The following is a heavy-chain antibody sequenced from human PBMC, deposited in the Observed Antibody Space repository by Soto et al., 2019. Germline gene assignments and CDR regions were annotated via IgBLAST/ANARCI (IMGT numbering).Heavy chain of an antibody. J-gene: IGHJ5*02. Sequence: PSETLSLTCTVSGGSISSGAYSWSWIRLPPGKRLEWIGYIYHRGTSHYNPSLKSRVTMSVDRSKNQFSLNLRSVTAADTAVYYCAGTLDYGGSAGTNWFDPWGQGTLVTVSS. CDR2: IYHRGTS. CDR1: GGSISSGAYS. D-gene: IGHD2-15*01. V-gene: IGHV4-30-2*01. CDR3: AGTLDYGGSAGTNWFDP.